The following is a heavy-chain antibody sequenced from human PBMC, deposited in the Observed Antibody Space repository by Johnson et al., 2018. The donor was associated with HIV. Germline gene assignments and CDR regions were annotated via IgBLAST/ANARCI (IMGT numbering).Heavy chain of an antibody. Sequence: MLLVESGGGVVQPGRSLRLSCAASGFTFSSNYMCWVRQAPGKGLEWVSVIYSGGSTYYADSVMGRFTISRDNSKNTLYLQMNSLRAEDTAVYYCAKGKHIVATTDAYDNWGQGTMVTVAS. J-gene: IGHJ3*02. D-gene: IGHD5-12*01. CDR3: AKGKHIVATTDAYDN. CDR1: GFTFSSNY. V-gene: IGHV3-66*02. CDR2: IYSGGST.